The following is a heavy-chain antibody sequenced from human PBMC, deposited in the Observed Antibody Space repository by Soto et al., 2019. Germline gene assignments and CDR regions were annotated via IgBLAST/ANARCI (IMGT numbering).Heavy chain of an antibody. CDR1: GYAFTTYC. V-gene: IGHV1-18*01. J-gene: IGHJ4*02. D-gene: IGHD4-17*01. Sequence: QVQLVQSGGAVKKPGASVTFSCKASGYAFTTYCITWVRQAPGQGLEWMGWISGYNGNPNYAQKLQGRVIMTKDTSTSTAYMELRSLRSDDTAVYYCARGPMTTVSSPAFNWGQGTLLTVSS. CDR3: ARGPMTTVSSPAFN. CDR2: ISGYNGNP.